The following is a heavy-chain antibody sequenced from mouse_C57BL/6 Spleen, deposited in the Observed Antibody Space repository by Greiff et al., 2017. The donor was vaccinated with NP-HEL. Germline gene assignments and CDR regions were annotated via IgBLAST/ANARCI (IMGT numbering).Heavy chain of an antibody. CDR3: ARNWAAQGREAWFAY. J-gene: IGHJ3*01. CDR2: TWGGGGP. CDR1: GFSLPSYG. D-gene: IGHD3-2*02. Sequence: VRLVESGPGLVQPSQSLSIPCPVPGFSLPSYGVPWVRQSPGKGLEGLGVTWGGGGPDYNAAFIPSLGISKDNSKSQVFFKMNSLQADDTAIYYCARNWAAQGREAWFAYWGQGTLVTVSA. V-gene: IGHV2-2*01.